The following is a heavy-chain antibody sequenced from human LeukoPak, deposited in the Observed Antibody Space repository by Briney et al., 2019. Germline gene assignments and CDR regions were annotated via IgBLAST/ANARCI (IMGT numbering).Heavy chain of an antibody. CDR2: INHSGST. CDR3: ARGRPKILRYFDWLPEPNAAPLDY. V-gene: IGHV4-34*01. CDR1: GGSFSGYY. D-gene: IGHD3-9*01. Sequence: SETLSLTCAVYGGSFSGYYWSWIRQPPGKGLEWIGEINHSGSTNYNPSLKSRVTISVDTSKNQFSLKLSSVTAADTAVYYRARGRPKILRYFDWLPEPNAAPLDYWGQGTLVTVSS. J-gene: IGHJ4*02.